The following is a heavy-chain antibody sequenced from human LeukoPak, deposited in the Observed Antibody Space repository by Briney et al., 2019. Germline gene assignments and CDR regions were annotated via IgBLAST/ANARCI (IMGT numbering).Heavy chain of an antibody. J-gene: IGHJ5*02. CDR3: ARAPTKAPLIAAAGISWFDP. CDR2: INPSGGST. V-gene: IGHV1-46*01. D-gene: IGHD6-13*01. Sequence: ASVKVSCKASGYTFTSYYMHWVRQAPGQGLEWMGIINPSGGSTSYAQKFQGRVTMTRDTSTSTVYMELSSLRSEDTAVYYCARAPTKAPLIAAAGISWFDPWGQGTLVTVSS. CDR1: GYTFTSYY.